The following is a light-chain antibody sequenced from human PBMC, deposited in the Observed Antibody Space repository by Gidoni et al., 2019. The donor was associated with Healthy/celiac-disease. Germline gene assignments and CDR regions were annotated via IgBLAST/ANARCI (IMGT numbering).Light chain of an antibody. J-gene: IGLJ2*01. CDR1: SA. V-gene: IGLV6-57*04. CDR2: EDN. Sequence: FMLTQPHSVSESPGKTVTISCTRSSAPTTVIYEDNQRPSGVPDRFSGSIDSSSNSASLTISGLKTEDEADYYCQSYDSSNHGVVFGGGTKLTVL. CDR3: QSYDSSNHGVV.